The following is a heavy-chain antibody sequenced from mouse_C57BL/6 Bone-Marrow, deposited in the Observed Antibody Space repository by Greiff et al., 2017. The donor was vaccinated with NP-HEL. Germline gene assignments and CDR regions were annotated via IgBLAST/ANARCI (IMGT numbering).Heavy chain of an antibody. CDR2: IDPSDSYT. D-gene: IGHD2-5*01. Sequence: QVHVKQPGAELVMPGASVKLSCKASGYTFTSYWMHWVKQRPGQGLEWIGEIDPSDSYTNYNQKFKGKSTLTVDKSSSTAYMQLSSLTSEDSAVYYCARSAYYSNWFFDYWGQGTTLTVSS. CDR3: ARSAYYSNWFFDY. V-gene: IGHV1-69*01. J-gene: IGHJ2*01. CDR1: GYTFTSYW.